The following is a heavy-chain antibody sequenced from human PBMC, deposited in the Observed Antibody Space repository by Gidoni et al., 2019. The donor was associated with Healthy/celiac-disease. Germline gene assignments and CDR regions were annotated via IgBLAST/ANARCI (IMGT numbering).Heavy chain of an antibody. Sequence: QVQLVQSGAEVKKPGASVKVSCKAAGYTFPSYAMHWVRQAPGQRLEWMGWINAGNGNTKYSQKFQGRVTITRDTSASTAYMELSSLRSEDTAVYYCARDISGSYKGGWFDPWGQGTLVTVSS. CDR1: GYTFPSYA. CDR2: INAGNGNT. J-gene: IGHJ5*02. V-gene: IGHV1-3*01. D-gene: IGHD1-26*01. CDR3: ARDISGSYKGGWFDP.